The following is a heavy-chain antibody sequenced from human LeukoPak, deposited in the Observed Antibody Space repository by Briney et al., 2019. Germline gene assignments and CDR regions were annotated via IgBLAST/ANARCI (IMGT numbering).Heavy chain of an antibody. V-gene: IGHV4-39*01. CDR2: IYSTGST. CDR3: VSRYCPYSIYHLVAAS. D-gene: IGHD2-15*01. Sequence: SETLSLTCTVSGASISSNSYCWGWVRQPSGKGLESLANIYSTGSTYYNPSLQSRVSISLDTSKNQISLKLSSVTAADTAVYFCVSRYCPYSIYHLVAASWGQGTLVTVSS. J-gene: IGHJ5*02. CDR1: GASISSNSYC.